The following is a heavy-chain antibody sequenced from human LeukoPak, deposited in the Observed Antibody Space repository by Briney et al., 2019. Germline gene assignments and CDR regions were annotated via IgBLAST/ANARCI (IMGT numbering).Heavy chain of an antibody. D-gene: IGHD5-18*01. Sequence: GGSLRLSCAASGFTFSSHEMNWVRQAPGKGLEWASYISNSGSTIYYADSVRGRFTISRDNAKNSQYLQMNSLRAEDTAVYYCARRGIQLWPHDDYWGQGTLVTVSS. CDR1: GFTFSSHE. V-gene: IGHV3-48*03. CDR2: ISNSGSTI. CDR3: ARRGIQLWPHDDY. J-gene: IGHJ4*02.